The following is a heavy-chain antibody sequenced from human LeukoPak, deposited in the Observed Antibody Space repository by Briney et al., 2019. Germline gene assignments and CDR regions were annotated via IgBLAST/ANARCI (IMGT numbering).Heavy chain of an antibody. CDR1: GFSFSNYW. V-gene: IGHV3-74*01. Sequence: GGSPRLSCAASGFSFSNYWMHWVRQTPGKGLVWVSRINTDGTSTSYADSVKGRFTISRDNAKNTLYLQVNSLRAEDTALYFCARSDSGDVDYWGQGTLVTVSS. D-gene: IGHD3-10*01. J-gene: IGHJ4*02. CDR2: INTDGTST. CDR3: ARSDSGDVDY.